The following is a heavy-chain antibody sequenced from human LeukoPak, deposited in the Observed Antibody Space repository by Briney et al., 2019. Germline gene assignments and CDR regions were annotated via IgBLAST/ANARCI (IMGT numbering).Heavy chain of an antibody. Sequence: GGSLRLSCAASGFTFSNAWMSWVRQAPGKGLEWVGRIKSKTDGGTTDYAAPVKGRFTISRDDSKNTLYLQMNSLKTEDTAVYYCVSVTRTAYYGVGVWGQGTTVTVSS. CDR3: VSVTRTAYYGVGV. CDR2: IKSKTDGGTT. D-gene: IGHD4-17*01. J-gene: IGHJ6*02. CDR1: GFTFSNAW. V-gene: IGHV3-15*01.